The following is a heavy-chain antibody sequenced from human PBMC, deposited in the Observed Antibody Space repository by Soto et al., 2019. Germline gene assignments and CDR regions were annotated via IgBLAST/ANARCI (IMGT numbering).Heavy chain of an antibody. J-gene: IGHJ4*02. D-gene: IGHD5-12*01. CDR3: ARWTRDGYNPGFDY. CDR2: IIPIFGTA. Sequence: QVQLVQSGAEVKKPGSSVKVSCKASGGTFSSYAISWVRQAPGQGLEWMGGIIPIFGTANYAQKFQGRVTINADESTSTAYMELSILRSADTAVYYCARWTRDGYNPGFDYWGQGTLVTVSS. V-gene: IGHV1-69*12. CDR1: GGTFSSYA.